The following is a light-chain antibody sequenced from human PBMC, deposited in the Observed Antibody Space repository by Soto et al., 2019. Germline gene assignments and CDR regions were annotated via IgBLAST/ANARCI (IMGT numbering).Light chain of an antibody. CDR3: QQYGSYSPWT. J-gene: IGKJ1*01. CDR1: QSIGSW. V-gene: IGKV1-5*03. Sequence: DIQMTQSPTTLSASVGDRVTITCRASQSIGSWLAWYQQKPGKAPKLLIYKPSTLESGVPSRFSGSGSGTEFMLTISSLQPDDFASYYCQQYGSYSPWTFGQGTKAEIK. CDR2: KPS.